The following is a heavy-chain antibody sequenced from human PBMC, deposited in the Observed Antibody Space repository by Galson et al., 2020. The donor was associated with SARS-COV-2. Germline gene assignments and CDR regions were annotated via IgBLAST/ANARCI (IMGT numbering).Heavy chain of an antibody. J-gene: IGHJ4*02. D-gene: IGHD6-6*01. Sequence: SEPLSLTCTVSDGSISSSSYYWGWIRQHPGKGLEWIGSIYSSGSTYYNPSLKSRVTISVDTSKNQFSLKLSSVTTADTAGYYCARYGAEYRSSSAPVDYWCQGTLVTVSS. V-gene: IGHV4-39*07. CDR3: ARYGAEYRSSSAPVDY. CDR1: DGSISSSSYY. CDR2: IYSSGST.